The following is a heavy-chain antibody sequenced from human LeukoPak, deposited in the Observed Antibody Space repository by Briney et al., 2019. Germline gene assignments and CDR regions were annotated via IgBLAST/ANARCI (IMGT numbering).Heavy chain of an antibody. CDR1: GVSLSTSGVG. V-gene: IGHV2-5*01. CDR2: VHWNDDK. J-gene: IGHJ4*02. D-gene: IGHD2-2*01. Sequence: SGPTLVNPSQTLTLTCTFSGVSLSTSGVGVGWIRQPPGKALEWLALVHWNDDKRYSPSLESRLTITKDTSKNQVVLTMTNMDPVDTATYYCAHMVHDLSDCSSTSCQGYFDYWGQGTLVTVSS. CDR3: AHMVHDLSDCSSTSCQGYFDY.